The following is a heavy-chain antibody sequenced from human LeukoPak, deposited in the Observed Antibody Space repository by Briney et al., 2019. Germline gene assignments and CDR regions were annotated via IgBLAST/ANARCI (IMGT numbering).Heavy chain of an antibody. Sequence: GGSLRLSCAASGFTFSSYAMSWVRQAPGKGLEWVSAIGGSGGSTYYADSVKGRFTISRDNSKNTLYLQMNSLRAEDTAVYYCAKNRLYGSGSYYDYWGQGTLVTVSS. CDR1: GFTFSSYA. V-gene: IGHV3-23*01. D-gene: IGHD3-10*01. CDR3: AKNRLYGSGSYYDY. CDR2: IGGSGGST. J-gene: IGHJ4*02.